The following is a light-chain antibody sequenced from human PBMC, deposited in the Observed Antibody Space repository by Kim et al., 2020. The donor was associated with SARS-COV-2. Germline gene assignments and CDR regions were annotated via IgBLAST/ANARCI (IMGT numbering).Light chain of an antibody. Sequence: VSVGDRVTITCRASQAISDWLAWYQQKPGKAPKLLIYEASTLQRGVPSRFSGSRYGADFTLTISSLQPEDFATYYCLQTDRFPWTFGQGSKVDIK. CDR1: QAISDW. CDR3: LQTDRFPWT. CDR2: EAS. J-gene: IGKJ1*01. V-gene: IGKV1-12*01.